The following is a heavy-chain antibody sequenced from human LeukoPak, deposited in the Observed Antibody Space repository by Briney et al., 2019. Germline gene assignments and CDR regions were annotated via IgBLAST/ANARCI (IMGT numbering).Heavy chain of an antibody. Sequence: ASGKVSCKASGYTFTRYYMHWVRQAPGQGLEWMGWINPNSGGTNYAQTFQGRVTMTRDTSISTAYMELSRLGSDDTAVYYCARDLTSSSWPDAFDIWGQGTMVTVSS. V-gene: IGHV1-2*02. J-gene: IGHJ3*02. CDR1: GYTFTRYY. CDR3: ARDLTSSSWPDAFDI. CDR2: INPNSGGT. D-gene: IGHD6-13*01.